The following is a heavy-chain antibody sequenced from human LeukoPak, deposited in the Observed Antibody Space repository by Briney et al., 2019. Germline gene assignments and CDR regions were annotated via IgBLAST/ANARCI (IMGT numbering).Heavy chain of an antibody. J-gene: IGHJ5*02. Sequence: GGSLRLSCAASGFTFSNYAMSWVRQAPGKGLEWVSAISGSSGPTHYADSVKGRFTISRDNSKNTLYLQMNSLRAEDTAVYYCARNWYGDYNWFDPWGQGTLVTVSS. CDR3: ARNWYGDYNWFDP. D-gene: IGHD4-17*01. CDR2: ISGSSGPT. V-gene: IGHV3-23*01. CDR1: GFTFSNYA.